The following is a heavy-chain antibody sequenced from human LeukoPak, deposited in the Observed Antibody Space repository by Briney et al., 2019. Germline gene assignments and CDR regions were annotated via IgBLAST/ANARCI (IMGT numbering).Heavy chain of an antibody. CDR2: IYPGDSDT. Sequence: GESLKISCKASGYSFTTHWIGWVRQLLGQGLEWMGIIYPGDSDTRYSPSFQGQVTISADKSITTAYVQWSSLKASDTAMYYCARRDSGGNLDSWGQGTLVTVSS. J-gene: IGHJ4*02. D-gene: IGHD4-23*01. V-gene: IGHV5-51*01. CDR3: ARRDSGGNLDS. CDR1: GYSFTTHW.